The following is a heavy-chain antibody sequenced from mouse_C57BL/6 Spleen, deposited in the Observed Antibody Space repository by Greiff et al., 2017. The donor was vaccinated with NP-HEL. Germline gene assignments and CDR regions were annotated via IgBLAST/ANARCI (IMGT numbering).Heavy chain of an antibody. D-gene: IGHD3-3*01. V-gene: IGHV1-69*01. CDR2: IDPSDSYT. CDR3: ERREGLDY. CDR1: GFTLTSYW. Sequence: QVQLQQSGAELVMPGASVKLSCTASGFTLTSYWMHWVKQTPGQGLEWIGEIDPSDSYTNYNQKFTGKSTLTVDKSSSTTYMQHSSMTSEDSAVYYYERREGLDYWGQGTTLTVSS. J-gene: IGHJ2*01.